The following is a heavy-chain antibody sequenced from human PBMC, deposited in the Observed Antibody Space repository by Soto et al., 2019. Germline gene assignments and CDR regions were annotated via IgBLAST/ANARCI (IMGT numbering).Heavy chain of an antibody. D-gene: IGHD3-22*01. CDR3: ARENYYDSSGYRPLDY. CDR2: IYYSGST. Sequence: SETLSLTCTVSGGSISSYYWSWIRQPPGKGLEWIGYIYYSGSTNYNPSLKSRVTISVDTSKNQFSLKLSSVTAADTAVYYCARENYYDSSGYRPLDYWGQGTLVTVSS. CDR1: GGSISSYY. J-gene: IGHJ4*02. V-gene: IGHV4-59*01.